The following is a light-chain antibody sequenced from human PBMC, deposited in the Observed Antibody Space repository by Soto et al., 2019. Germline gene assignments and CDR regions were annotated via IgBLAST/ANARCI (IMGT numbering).Light chain of an antibody. CDR2: DAS. CDR3: LQYNGYPGT. CDR1: QSVSGW. J-gene: IGKJ1*01. V-gene: IGKV1-5*01. Sequence: DIPMTQSPSTLSASVGDSVTITCRASQSVSGWLAWYQQKPGKAPKLLIYDASNLESGVPSRFSGSGSGTEFTLTITSLQPDDFATYYCLQYNGYPGTFGQGTDVET.